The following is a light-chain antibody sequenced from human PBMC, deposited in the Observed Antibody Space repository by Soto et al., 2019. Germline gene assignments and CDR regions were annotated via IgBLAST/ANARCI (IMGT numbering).Light chain of an antibody. CDR3: QQYYSTLT. CDR2: WAS. V-gene: IGKV4-1*01. Sequence: DIVMTQSPASLAVSLGERATINCKSSQSVLHSSNNKNYLAWYQQKPGQSPKLLIYWASTRESGVPDRFSGSGSGTDFTLTISSLQAEDVAVYYCQQYYSTLTFGQGTRVEIK. J-gene: IGKJ1*01. CDR1: QSVLHSSNNKNY.